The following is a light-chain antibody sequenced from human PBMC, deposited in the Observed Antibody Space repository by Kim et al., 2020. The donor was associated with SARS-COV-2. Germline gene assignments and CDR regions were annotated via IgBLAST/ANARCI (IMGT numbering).Light chain of an antibody. CDR3: QQYSDTLAT. J-gene: IGKJ1*01. V-gene: IGKV1-NL1*01. CDR1: QDIGNS. CDR2: SAS. Sequence: ASIGDRVTITCRASQDIGNSVAWYQQKPGKGPNVLISSASTLASGVPSRFSGSESETEYTLTISSLQPEDFATYFCQQYSDTLATFGQGTKVDIK.